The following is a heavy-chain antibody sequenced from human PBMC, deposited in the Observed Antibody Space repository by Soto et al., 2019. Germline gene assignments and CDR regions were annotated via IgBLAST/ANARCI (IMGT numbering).Heavy chain of an antibody. D-gene: IGHD6-13*01. CDR2: FDLENGET. CDR1: GYTLTELA. Sequence: ASVKVSCKVSGYTLTELAIHWVRQAPGEGLEWMGGFDLENGETIYAQRFQGRVTMTEESSADTPYMELSSLRSEDTAVYYCAIEVRRSSQIDHWGQGTMVSVSS. J-gene: IGHJ4*02. CDR3: AIEVRRSSQIDH. V-gene: IGHV1-24*01.